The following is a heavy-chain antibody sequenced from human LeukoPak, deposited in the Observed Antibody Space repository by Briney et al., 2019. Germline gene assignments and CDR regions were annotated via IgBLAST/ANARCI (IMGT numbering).Heavy chain of an antibody. Sequence: GESLKISCEASGFTFSGSAMHWVRQASGKGLEWVGRIRSTTDTAYAASVKGRFTISRDDSKNTAYLQMNSLKTEDTAVYYCTRLRHSNTDYYYYYGMDVWSQGTTVTVSS. D-gene: IGHD2/OR15-2a*01. J-gene: IGHJ6*02. CDR3: TRLRHSNTDYYYYYGMDV. CDR1: GFTFSGSA. CDR2: IRSTTDT. V-gene: IGHV3-73*01.